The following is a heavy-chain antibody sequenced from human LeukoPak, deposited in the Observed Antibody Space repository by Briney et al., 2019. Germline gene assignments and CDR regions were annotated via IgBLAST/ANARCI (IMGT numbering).Heavy chain of an antibody. Sequence: SETLSLTCPVSGYSISSGYYWGWIRQPPGKGLEWIGSIYHSGSTYYNPSLKSRITISVDTSKNQFSLKLSSVTAADTAVYYCARRENWYFDLWGRGTLVTVSS. CDR1: GYSISSGYY. CDR3: ARRENWYFDL. J-gene: IGHJ2*01. V-gene: IGHV4-38-2*01. CDR2: IYHSGST.